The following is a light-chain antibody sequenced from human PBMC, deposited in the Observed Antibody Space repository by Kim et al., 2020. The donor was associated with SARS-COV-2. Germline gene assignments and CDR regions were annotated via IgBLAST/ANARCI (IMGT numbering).Light chain of an antibody. CDR3: QVWESGSDHVV. J-gene: IGLJ2*01. CDR1: NIGNKN. Sequence: SYELTQPPSVSVAPGQTASITCGGNNIGNKNVHWYQHKPGQAPLLVISYDSDRPAGIPDQFSRSNSGNTATLTISRVEAGDEADYYCQVWESGSDHVVFG. V-gene: IGLV3-21*01. CDR2: YDS.